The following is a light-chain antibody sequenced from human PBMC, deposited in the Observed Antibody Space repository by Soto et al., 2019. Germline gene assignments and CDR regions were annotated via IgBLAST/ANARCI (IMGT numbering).Light chain of an antibody. V-gene: IGKV3-11*01. CDR2: DAS. CDR3: QQRSNWPLLT. Sequence: EIVLTQSPATLSLSPGERGTLSCGASQSVSNYLAWYQQKPGQAPRLLIYDASNRATGIPARFSGSGSGTDFTLTISSLEPEDFAVYYCQQRSNWPLLTFGGGTKVEIK. J-gene: IGKJ4*01. CDR1: QSVSNY.